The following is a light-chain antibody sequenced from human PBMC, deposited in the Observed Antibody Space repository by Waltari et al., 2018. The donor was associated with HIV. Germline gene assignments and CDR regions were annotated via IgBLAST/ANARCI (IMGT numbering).Light chain of an antibody. J-gene: IGLJ2*01. CDR1: SSDVGSYNL. Sequence: QSALTQSASVSGSPGQSITISCTGTSSDVGSYNLVSWYQHHPCKAPKLMIYEVNKRPSGVSNRFSGSKSGNTASLTISGLQAEDEADYYCCSYAGSSTSVVFGGGTKLTVL. CDR2: EVN. CDR3: CSYAGSSTSVV. V-gene: IGLV2-23*02.